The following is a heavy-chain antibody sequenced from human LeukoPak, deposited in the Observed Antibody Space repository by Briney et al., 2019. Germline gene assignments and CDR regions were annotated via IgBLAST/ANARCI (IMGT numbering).Heavy chain of an antibody. Sequence: ASVRVSCKASEYTFTGYYMHWVRQAPGQGLEWMGRINPNGGGTNYAQKFQGRVTMTRDTSISTAYMELSRLRSDDTAVYYCARGSDDFWSGYSPSYWGQGTLVTVSS. CDR3: ARGSDDFWSGYSPSY. CDR1: EYTFTGYY. D-gene: IGHD3-3*01. J-gene: IGHJ4*02. V-gene: IGHV1-2*06. CDR2: INPNGGGT.